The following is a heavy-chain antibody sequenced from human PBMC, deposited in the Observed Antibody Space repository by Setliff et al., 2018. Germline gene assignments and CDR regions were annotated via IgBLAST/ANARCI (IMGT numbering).Heavy chain of an antibody. D-gene: IGHD3-10*01. CDR3: ARAPGRNIRGDY. V-gene: IGHV4-34*01. J-gene: IGHJ4*02. CDR2: INHRGST. Sequence: SETLSLTCAAYGGTFSDYYWTWIRQPPGKGLEWVGEINHRGSTTYNPSLKSRVTISVDTSKNQFSLKLKSVTAADTAVYYCARAPGRNIRGDYWGQGALVTVSS. CDR1: GGTFSDYY.